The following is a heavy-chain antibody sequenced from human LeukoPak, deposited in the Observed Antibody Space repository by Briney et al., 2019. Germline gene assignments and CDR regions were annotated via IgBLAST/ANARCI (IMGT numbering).Heavy chain of an antibody. CDR3: ARGVGYYDSSGYYYVSYFDY. J-gene: IGHJ4*02. D-gene: IGHD3-22*01. CDR2: IYYSGNT. V-gene: IGHV4-39*07. CDR1: GGSVSSTSYH. Sequence: PSETLSLTCTVSGGSVSSTSYHWAWIRQPPGKGLEWIGNIYYSGNTYYNPSLKSRVTISVDRSKNQFSLKLSSVTAADTAVYYCARGVGYYDSSGYYYVSYFDYWGQGTLVTVSS.